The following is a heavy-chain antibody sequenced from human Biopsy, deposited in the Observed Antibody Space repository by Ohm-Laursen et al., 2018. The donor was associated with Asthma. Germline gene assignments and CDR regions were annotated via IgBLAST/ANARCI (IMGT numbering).Heavy chain of an antibody. CDR1: GYTFINYA. Sequence: ASVKVSCKASGYTFINYAIHWGRQAPGQRLEWMGWINAGNGNTKDSQKFQGRVTITRDTAASPAYMQLSSLRSKDTAVYYCARPYYDFLPGQVNDAFAIRGQGTVVTVSS. D-gene: IGHD3-9*01. V-gene: IGHV1-3*01. J-gene: IGHJ3*02. CDR3: ARPYYDFLPGQVNDAFAI. CDR2: INAGNGNT.